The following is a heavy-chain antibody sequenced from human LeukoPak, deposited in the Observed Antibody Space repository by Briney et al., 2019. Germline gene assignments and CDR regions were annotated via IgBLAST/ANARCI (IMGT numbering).Heavy chain of an antibody. CDR2: ISASGGST. D-gene: IGHD6-6*01. CDR3: ANWIGSSSRDY. Sequence: GGSLRLSCAASGFTFSSYAMSWVRQAPEKGLEWVSAISASGGSTYHADSVRGRFTISRDNSNNALYLQMDSLRAEDTAVYYCANWIGSSSRDYWGQGTLVTVSS. J-gene: IGHJ4*02. CDR1: GFTFSSYA. V-gene: IGHV3-23*01.